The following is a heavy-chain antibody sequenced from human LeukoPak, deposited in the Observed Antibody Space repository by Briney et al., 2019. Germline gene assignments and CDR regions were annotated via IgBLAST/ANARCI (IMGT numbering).Heavy chain of an antibody. CDR1: GGSFSVYY. V-gene: IGHV4-34*01. CDR2: INHSGST. CDR3: STSCFTANY. Sequence: SETLSLTCAVYGGSFSVYYWSWIRQPPGKGLEWIGEINHSGSTNYNPSLKSRVTISVDTSKNQFSLKLSSVTAADTAGSPCSTSCFTANYWGQGTLVTVSS. D-gene: IGHD2-2*01. J-gene: IGHJ4*02.